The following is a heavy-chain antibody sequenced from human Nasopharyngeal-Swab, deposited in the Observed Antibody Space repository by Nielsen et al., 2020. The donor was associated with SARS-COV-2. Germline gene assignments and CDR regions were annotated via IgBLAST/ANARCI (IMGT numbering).Heavy chain of an antibody. CDR2: VYYGLAI. V-gene: IGHV4-39*01. J-gene: IGHJ5*02. Sequence: RQAPGKGLEWIGSVYYGLAIQYSPSLKSRATISMDTSKNQLSLEVTSVTVADTAVYYCARTHNWIDPWGQGTLVTVSS. CDR3: ARTHNWIDP.